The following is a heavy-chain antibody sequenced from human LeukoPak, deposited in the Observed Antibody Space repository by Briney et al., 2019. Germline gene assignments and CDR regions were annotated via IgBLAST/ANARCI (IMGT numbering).Heavy chain of an antibody. CDR2: INHSGST. Sequence: PSETLSLTCAVYRGSFSGYYWSWIRQPPGKGLEWIGEINHSGSTNYNTSLKSRVTISVDTSKNQFSLKLSSVTAADTAVYYCARRRFALCAFDIWGQGTMVTVSS. D-gene: IGHD3-16*01. J-gene: IGHJ3*02. CDR1: RGSFSGYY. V-gene: IGHV4-34*01. CDR3: ARRRFALCAFDI.